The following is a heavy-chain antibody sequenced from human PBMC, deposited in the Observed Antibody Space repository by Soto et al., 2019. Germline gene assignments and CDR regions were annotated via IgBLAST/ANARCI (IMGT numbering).Heavy chain of an antibody. V-gene: IGHV3-15*01. Sequence: EVQVVESGGGLVEPGGSLRLSCAASGFTFSNAWFNWVRQAPGKGLEWVGVIKSKTAGGTTDYAAPVKGRFTISRDDSENTLYLQMNCLKTDDTAVYYCTAGYSTSWYAWGQGTLVTVSS. CDR1: GFTFSNAW. D-gene: IGHD6-13*01. CDR2: IKSKTAGGTT. J-gene: IGHJ5*02. CDR3: TAGYSTSWYA.